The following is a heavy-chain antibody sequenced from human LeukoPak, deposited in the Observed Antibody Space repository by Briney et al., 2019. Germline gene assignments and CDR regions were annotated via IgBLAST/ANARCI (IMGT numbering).Heavy chain of an antibody. CDR2: INPNSGDT. V-gene: IGHV1-2*02. CDR1: GYTFTGYY. CDR3: ARGDFQITRAFDY. D-gene: IGHD3-16*01. J-gene: IGHJ4*02. Sequence: ASVKVSCRAPGYTFTGYYMHWVRQAPGQGLEWMGWINPNSGDTNYAQKFQGRVTMTSDTSINTASMEMSRLRSDDTAVYYCARGDFQITRAFDYWGQGTLVTVSS.